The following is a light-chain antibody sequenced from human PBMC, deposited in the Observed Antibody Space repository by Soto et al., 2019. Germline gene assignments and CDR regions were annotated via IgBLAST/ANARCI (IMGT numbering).Light chain of an antibody. J-gene: IGKJ1*01. V-gene: IGKV1-5*03. CDR2: KAS. Sequence: DIQMTQSPSTLSASVGDRVTITCLASQSISNWLAWHTNAPGKAPKLLIYKASTLESGVPSRFSANRSGTEFTLTLSRLQPDEVPTYYGQQYDSYPRTFVQGTKV. CDR1: QSISNW. CDR3: QQYDSYPRT.